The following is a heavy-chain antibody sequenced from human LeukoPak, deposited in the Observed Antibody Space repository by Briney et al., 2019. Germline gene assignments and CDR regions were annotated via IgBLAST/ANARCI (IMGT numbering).Heavy chain of an antibody. J-gene: IGHJ4*02. CDR1: GGSISSCY. CDR2: IYYSGST. D-gene: IGHD5-18*01. Sequence: SSETLSLTCTVSGGSISSCYWSWIRQPPGKGLEWIGYIYYSGSTTYNPSLKSRVTISVDTSKNQFSLKLSSVTAADTAVYYCARSGYSYGPDFDYWGQGTLVTVSS. CDR3: ARSGYSYGPDFDY. V-gene: IGHV4-59*08.